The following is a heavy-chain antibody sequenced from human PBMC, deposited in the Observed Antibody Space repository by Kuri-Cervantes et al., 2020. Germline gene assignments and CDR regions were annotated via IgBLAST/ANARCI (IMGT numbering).Heavy chain of an antibody. V-gene: IGHV1-18*01. CDR1: GYTFTDYG. Sequence: ASVKVSCKASGYTFTDYGISWVRQAPGQGLEWMGWISAYNGNTNYAQKLQGRVTMTTDTSTSTAYMELRSLRSDDTAVYYCARDRFRITMVRGVLSAFDIWGQGTMVTVSS. CDR3: ARDRFRITMVRGVLSAFDI. D-gene: IGHD3-10*01. CDR2: ISAYNGNT. J-gene: IGHJ3*02.